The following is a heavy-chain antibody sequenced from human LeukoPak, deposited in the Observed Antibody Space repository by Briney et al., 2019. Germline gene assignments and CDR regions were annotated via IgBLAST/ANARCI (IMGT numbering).Heavy chain of an antibody. CDR3: ARESIQGGATNWFDP. V-gene: IGHV4-38-2*02. CDR2: IYHSGST. Sequence: PSETLSLTCTVSGYSISSGYYWGWIRQSPGKGLEWIGSIYHSGSTYYNPSLKSRVTISVDTSKNQFSLKLSSVAAADTAVYYCARESIQGGATNWFDPWGQGTLVTVSS. D-gene: IGHD1-26*01. CDR1: GYSISSGYY. J-gene: IGHJ5*02.